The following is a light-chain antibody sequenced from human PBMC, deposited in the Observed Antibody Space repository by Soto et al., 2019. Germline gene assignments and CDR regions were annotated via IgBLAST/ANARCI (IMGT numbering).Light chain of an antibody. CDR1: QSLLQSNGHNY. V-gene: IGKV2-28*01. CDR2: LGS. Sequence: DIVMTQSPLSLPVTPGEPASISCRSSQSLLQSNGHNYLDWYVQKPGQSPQLLIYLGSNRASGVPDRFSGSGSGTDFTLKISRVEPEDVGVYYCMEVLQTPPRLTFGPGTKVDI. CDR3: MEVLQTPPRLT. J-gene: IGKJ3*01.